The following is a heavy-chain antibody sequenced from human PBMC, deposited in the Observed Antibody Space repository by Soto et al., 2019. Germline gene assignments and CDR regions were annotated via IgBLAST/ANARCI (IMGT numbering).Heavy chain of an antibody. CDR3: VRVHLARTASYWCGMDV. J-gene: IGHJ6*02. D-gene: IGHD2-8*02. Sequence: VDLVESGGGLFKPGGSLTLSCATSGCTFSNYRMNWVRQAPGKGLEWFASISGSGKDTFYRDSVKGRFTISRDNAESALVLQMNSLTVDDTAAYHCVRVHLARTASYWCGMDVWGPWTTVPVSS. V-gene: IGHV3-21*06. CDR2: ISGSGKDT. CDR1: GCTFSNYR.